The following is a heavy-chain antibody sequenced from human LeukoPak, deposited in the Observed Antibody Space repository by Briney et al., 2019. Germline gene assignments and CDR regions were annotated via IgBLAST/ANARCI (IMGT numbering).Heavy chain of an antibody. CDR1: GYTFTSXD. V-gene: IGHV1-8*01. CDR2: MNPNSGNT. Sequence: VRVSFKXSGYTFTSXDMNWVRQATGQGLEWMGWMNPNSGNTGYAQKFQGRVTMTRNTSISTAYVELSSLRSEDTAVYYCARGRQGDAFDIWGQGTMVTVSS. J-gene: IGHJ3*02. CDR3: ARGRQGDAFDI.